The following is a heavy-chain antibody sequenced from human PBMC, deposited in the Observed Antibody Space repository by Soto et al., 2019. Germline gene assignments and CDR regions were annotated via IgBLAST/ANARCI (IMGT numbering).Heavy chain of an antibody. V-gene: IGHV4-31*02. CDR2: IYYSGST. D-gene: IGHD6-19*01. J-gene: IGHJ4*02. CDR3: ARARIAVADTADFDC. Sequence: PSETLSLTCTVSCGSISSGGYYWSWIRQHPGKGLEWIGYIYYSGSTEYNPSLKSRVTISVDKSKNQFSLKLTSVTAADTAMYFCARARIAVADTADFDCWGQGTLVT. CDR1: CGSISSGGYY.